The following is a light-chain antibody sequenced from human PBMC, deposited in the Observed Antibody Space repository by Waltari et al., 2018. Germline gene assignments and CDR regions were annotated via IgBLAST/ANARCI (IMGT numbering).Light chain of an antibody. J-gene: IGKJ4*01. CDR1: QSVSDD. V-gene: IGKV3-15*01. CDR3: QQYNNWPPT. Sequence: EVVMTQSPVTLSVSPGERATLSCRASQSVSDDLAWYQQKPGQVPRLLIYGASIRATGIPVRFSGSGSGTEFTLTISSLQSEDLATYYCQQYNNWPPTFGGGTKVQIK. CDR2: GAS.